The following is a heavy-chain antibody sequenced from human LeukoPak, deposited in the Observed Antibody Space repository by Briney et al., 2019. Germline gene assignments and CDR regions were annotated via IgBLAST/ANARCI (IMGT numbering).Heavy chain of an antibody. D-gene: IGHD5-24*01. CDR1: GGSFSGYY. Sequence: SETLSLTCAVYGGSFSGYYWSWIRQPPGKGLEWIGEINHSGSTYYNPSLKSRVTISVDTSKNQSSLKLSSVSAADTAVYYCARGGGDVYNVFDYWGQGTLVTVSS. CDR2: INHSGST. J-gene: IGHJ4*02. CDR3: ARGGGDVYNVFDY. V-gene: IGHV4-34*09.